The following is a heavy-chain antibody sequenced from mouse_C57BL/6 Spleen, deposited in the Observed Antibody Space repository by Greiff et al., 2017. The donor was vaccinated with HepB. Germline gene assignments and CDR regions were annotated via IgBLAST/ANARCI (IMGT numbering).Heavy chain of an antibody. V-gene: IGHV5-12*01. Sequence: EVQRVESGGGLVQPGGSLKLSCAASGFTFSDYYMYWVRQTPEKRLEWVAYISNGGGSTYYPDTVKGRFTISRDNAKNTLYLQMSRLKSEDTAMYYCARHDGYYRLAYGGQGTLVTVSA. J-gene: IGHJ3*01. D-gene: IGHD2-3*01. CDR3: ARHDGYYRLAY. CDR1: GFTFSDYY. CDR2: ISNGGGST.